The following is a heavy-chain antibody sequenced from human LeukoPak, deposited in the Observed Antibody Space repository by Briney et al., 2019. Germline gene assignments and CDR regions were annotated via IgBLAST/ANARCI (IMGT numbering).Heavy chain of an antibody. Sequence: ASVKVSCKAPRGTFSSYAINWVRQAPGQGLEWMGGIIPIFGTANCAQKFQGRVTITADESTSTAYMELSSLRSEDTAVYYCASLGGGSTVTTYLNYWGQGTLVTVSS. CDR3: ASLGGGSTVTTYLNY. D-gene: IGHD4-17*01. J-gene: IGHJ4*02. V-gene: IGHV1-69*13. CDR1: RGTFSSYA. CDR2: IIPIFGTA.